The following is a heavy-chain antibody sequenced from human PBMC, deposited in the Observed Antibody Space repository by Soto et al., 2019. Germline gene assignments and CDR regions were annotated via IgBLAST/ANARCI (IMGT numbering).Heavy chain of an antibody. CDR1: GNSIGSSTYY. D-gene: IGHD2-15*01. CDR2: INYSGRT. J-gene: IGHJ5*02. V-gene: IGHV4-39*01. Sequence: SETLSLTFTVSGNSIGSSTYYWPWTRQPPGKGLEWIGSINYSGRTYYSPSVKSRITISVDTSKNQYSLKLHSVTATDTAVYYCARLFGCSGGSCYFDPWGQG. CDR3: ARLFGCSGGSCYFDP.